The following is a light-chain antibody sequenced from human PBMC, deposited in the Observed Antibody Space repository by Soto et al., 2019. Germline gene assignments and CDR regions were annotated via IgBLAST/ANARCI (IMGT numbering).Light chain of an antibody. J-gene: IGKJ5*01. CDR2: GAS. CDR3: QQYGSSPPIT. V-gene: IGKV3-20*01. Sequence: NVLTSSPATLHLYKEERATLSCRASQSVSSAQLAWYQQKPGQAPRPLSYGASTRATGIPARFSGSGSGTEFTLTISRLEPEDFAVYYCQQYGSSPPITFGQGTRLEI. CDR1: QSVSSAQ.